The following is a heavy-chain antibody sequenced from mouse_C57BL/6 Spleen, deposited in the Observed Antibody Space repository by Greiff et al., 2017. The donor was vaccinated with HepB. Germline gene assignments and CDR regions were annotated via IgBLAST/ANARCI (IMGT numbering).Heavy chain of an antibody. CDR1: GYTFTSYW. CDR2: IDPSDSYT. J-gene: IGHJ1*03. D-gene: IGHD1-1*01. V-gene: IGHV1-69*01. CDR3: ARRGYGSLWYFDV. Sequence: VQLQQSGAELVMPGASVKLSCKASGYTFTSYWMHWVKQRPGQGLEWIGEIDPSDSYTNYNQKFKGKSTLTVDKSSSTAYMQLSSLTSEDSAVYYCARRGYGSLWYFDVWGTGTTVTVSS.